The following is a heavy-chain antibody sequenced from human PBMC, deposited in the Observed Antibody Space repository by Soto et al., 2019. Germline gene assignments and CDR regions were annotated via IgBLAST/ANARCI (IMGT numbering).Heavy chain of an antibody. Sequence: TLSLTCAVYGGSFSGYYWSWIRQPPGKGLEWIGEINHSGSTNYNPSLKSRVTISVDTSKNQFSLKLSSVTAADTAVYYCARSVGSGIHPYRRRYFDYWGQGTLVTVSS. CDR1: GGSFSGYY. V-gene: IGHV4-34*01. CDR3: ARSVGSGIHPYRRRYFDY. CDR2: INHSGST. J-gene: IGHJ4*02. D-gene: IGHD3-10*01.